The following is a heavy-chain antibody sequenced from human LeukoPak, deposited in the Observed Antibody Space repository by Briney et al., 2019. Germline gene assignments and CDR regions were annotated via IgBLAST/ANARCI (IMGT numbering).Heavy chain of an antibody. J-gene: IGHJ4*02. CDR1: GFTFSSYS. CDR2: ISSSSSYI. V-gene: IGHV3-21*01. Sequence: GGSLRLSCAASGFTFSSYSMNWVRQAPGKGLEWVSSISSSSSYIYYADSVKGRFTISRDNAKNSLYLQMNSLRAKDTAAYYCARVESSSSPNWGQGTLVTVSS. D-gene: IGHD6-13*01. CDR3: ARVESSSSPN.